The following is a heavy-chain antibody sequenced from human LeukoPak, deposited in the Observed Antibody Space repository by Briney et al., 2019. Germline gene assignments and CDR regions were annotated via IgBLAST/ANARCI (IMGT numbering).Heavy chain of an antibody. Sequence: ASVKVSCKASGGTFSSYAISWVRQAPGQGLEWMGGFDPEDGETIYAQKFQGRVTMTEDTSTDTAYMELSSLRSEDTAVYYCASSVITNFDYWGQGTLVTVSS. CDR3: ASSVITNFDY. J-gene: IGHJ4*02. CDR2: FDPEDGET. D-gene: IGHD3-22*01. CDR1: GGTFSSYA. V-gene: IGHV1-24*01.